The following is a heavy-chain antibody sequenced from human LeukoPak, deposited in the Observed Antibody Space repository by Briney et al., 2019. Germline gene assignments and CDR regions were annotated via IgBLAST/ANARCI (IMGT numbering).Heavy chain of an antibody. CDR1: GFTFSSYE. D-gene: IGHD3-10*01. J-gene: IGHJ5*02. CDR3: AKARRSGGITMVRGVKDRGWFDP. V-gene: IGHV3-48*03. Sequence: PGGSVRLSCAASGFTFSSYEMNWIRQAPGKGLEWVSYISSSGSTIYYADSVKGRFTTSRDNFKNTLYLQMSSLRAEDTAVYYCAKARRSGGITMVRGVKDRGWFDPWGQGTLVTVSS. CDR2: ISSSGSTI.